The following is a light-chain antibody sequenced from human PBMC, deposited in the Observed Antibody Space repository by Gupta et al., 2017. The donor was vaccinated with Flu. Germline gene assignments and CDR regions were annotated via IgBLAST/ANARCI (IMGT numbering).Light chain of an antibody. V-gene: IGKV1-33*01. CDR2: EAS. CDR3: QQYDNLPPLT. J-gene: IGKJ4*01. Sequence: DIQMTQSPSSLSASVGDRVTITCQASQDISNYLNWYQQKPGKAPKLLIYEASNLETGVPSRFSGSGSGTDFTFTISSLQPEDIATYYCQQYDNLPPLTFGEGTKVEIK. CDR1: QDISNY.